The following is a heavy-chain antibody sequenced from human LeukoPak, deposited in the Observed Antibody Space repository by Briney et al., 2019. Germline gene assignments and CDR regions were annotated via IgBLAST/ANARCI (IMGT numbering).Heavy chain of an antibody. Sequence: ASVNVSCKASGGTFTSYAISWVRQAPGQGLEWMGGIIPFFGTSNSAQKFQGRVTITADKSTSTAYMELSSLRSEDTAVYYCARAGTYYYDSSGYFYSMDYWGQGTLVTVSS. CDR1: GGTFTSYA. CDR3: ARAGTYYYDSSGYFYSMDY. CDR2: IIPFFGTS. V-gene: IGHV1-69*06. D-gene: IGHD3-22*01. J-gene: IGHJ4*02.